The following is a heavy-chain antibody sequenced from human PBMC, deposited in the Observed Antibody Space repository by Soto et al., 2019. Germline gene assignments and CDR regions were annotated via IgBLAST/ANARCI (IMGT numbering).Heavy chain of an antibody. CDR1: GGSFSGYD. CDR2: INHSGST. D-gene: IGHD6-13*01. J-gene: IGHJ6*02. V-gene: IGHV4-34*01. CDR3: ARVRFGYSSSWYGVSDRYYYYGMDV. Sequence: SETQSLTCTVYGGSFSGYDWSWIRQPPGKGLEWIGEINHSGSTNYNPSLKSRVTISVDTSKNQFSLKLSSVTAADTAVYYCARVRFGYSSSWYGVSDRYYYYGMDVWGQGTTVTVSS.